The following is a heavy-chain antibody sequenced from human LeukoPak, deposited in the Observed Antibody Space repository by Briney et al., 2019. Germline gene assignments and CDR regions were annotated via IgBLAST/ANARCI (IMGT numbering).Heavy chain of an antibody. D-gene: IGHD6-19*01. Sequence: GGSLRLSCAVSGFTVRSIHMAWVRQAPGKGLEWVSVIYNGDNTNYADSVRGRFTISRDNSKYTLYLQMNSLRAEDTAVYYCVRASQWLAFDYWGQGTLVTVSS. V-gene: IGHV3-66*01. CDR1: GFTVRSIH. J-gene: IGHJ4*02. CDR3: VRASQWLAFDY. CDR2: IYNGDNT.